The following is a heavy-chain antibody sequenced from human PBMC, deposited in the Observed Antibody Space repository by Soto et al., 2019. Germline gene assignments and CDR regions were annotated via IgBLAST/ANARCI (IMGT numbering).Heavy chain of an antibody. CDR2: ISSSSSYI. CDR1: GFTFSSYS. V-gene: IGHV3-21*01. J-gene: IGHJ6*02. D-gene: IGHD6-6*01. CDR3: ARYSSSFGYYYGMDV. Sequence: PGGSLRLSCAASGFTFSSYSMNWVRQAPGKGLEWVSSISSSSSYIYYADSVKGRFTISRDNAKNSLYLQMNSLRAEDTAVYYCARYSSSFGYYYGMDVWGQGTTVTVSS.